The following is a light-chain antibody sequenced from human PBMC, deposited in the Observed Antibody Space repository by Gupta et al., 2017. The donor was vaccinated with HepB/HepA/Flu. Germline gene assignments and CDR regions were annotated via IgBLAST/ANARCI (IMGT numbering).Light chain of an antibody. CDR1: RHIYTW. J-gene: IGKJ1*01. CDR2: KTS. V-gene: IGKV1-5*03. CDR3: QQDWTYWT. Sequence: DIQMTQSPSTLSASVGDKVTSSCRDSRHIYTWLAWYQQKPGKAPKITIYKTSKGQSGGPARFGGSGYLEDFTLTSSSRQADDSATYYGQQDWTYWTFGQGTKVEI.